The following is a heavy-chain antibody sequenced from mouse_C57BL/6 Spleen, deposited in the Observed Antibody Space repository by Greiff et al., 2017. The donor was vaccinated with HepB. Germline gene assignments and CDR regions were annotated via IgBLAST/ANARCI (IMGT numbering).Heavy chain of an antibody. Sequence: VQLVESGAELARPGASVKMSCKASGYTFTSYTMHWVKQRPGQGLEWIGYINPSNGYTKYNQKFKDKATLAADKSSSTAYMQLSSLTSEDSAVYYCARWDGNPFDYWGQGTTLTVSS. V-gene: IGHV1-4*01. CDR3: ARWDGNPFDY. J-gene: IGHJ2*01. CDR1: GYTFTSYT. CDR2: INPSNGYT. D-gene: IGHD2-1*01.